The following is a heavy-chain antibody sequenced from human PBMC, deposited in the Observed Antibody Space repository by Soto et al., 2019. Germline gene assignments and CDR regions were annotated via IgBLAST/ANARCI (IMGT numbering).Heavy chain of an antibody. V-gene: IGHV4-31*03. D-gene: IGHD6-13*01. CDR3: ARGRSIAAAGMDV. J-gene: IGHJ6*02. CDR2: IYYSGST. Sequence: QVQLQESGPGLVKPSQTLSLTCTVSGGSISSGGYYWSWIRQHPGKGLEWIGYIYYSGSTYYNPSLKSRVTISVDTSKNQFSLKLSSVTATDTAVYYCARGRSIAAAGMDVWGQGTTVTVSS. CDR1: GGSISSGGYY.